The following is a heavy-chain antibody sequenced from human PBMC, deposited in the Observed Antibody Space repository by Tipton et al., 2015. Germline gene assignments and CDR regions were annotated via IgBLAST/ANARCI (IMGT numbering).Heavy chain of an antibody. CDR1: GGSISGDIYY. Sequence: TLSLTCTVSGGSISGDIYYWTWIRQHPGKGLEWIGYIYYSGSTYYNPSLKSRVSISVDTSKNQFSLKLSSVTAADTAVYYCAREGDDNSGYTGYYFDYWGQGTLVTVSS. D-gene: IGHD5-12*01. V-gene: IGHV4-31*03. CDR2: IYYSGST. CDR3: AREGDDNSGYTGYYFDY. J-gene: IGHJ4*02.